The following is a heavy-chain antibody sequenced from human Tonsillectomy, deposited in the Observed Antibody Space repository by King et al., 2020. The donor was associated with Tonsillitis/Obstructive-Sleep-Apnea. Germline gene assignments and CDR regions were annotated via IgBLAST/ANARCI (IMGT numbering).Heavy chain of an antibody. CDR3: ASDPTRGGTYSDY. J-gene: IGHJ4*02. CDR2: IWYDGDIK. V-gene: IGHV3-33*01. CDR1: GFTFSSYG. D-gene: IGHD3-16*01. Sequence: VQLVESGGGVVQPGRSLRLSCAASGFTFSSYGVHWVRQAPGKGLEWAAVIWYDGDIKYYGDSVRGRFTTSRDNSKNTLFLQMNSLRAEDTAVYYCASDPTRGGTYSDYWGQGTLVTVSS.